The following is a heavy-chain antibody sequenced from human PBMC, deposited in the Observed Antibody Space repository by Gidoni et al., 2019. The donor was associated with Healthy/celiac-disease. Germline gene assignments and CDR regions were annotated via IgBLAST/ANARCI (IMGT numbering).Heavy chain of an antibody. D-gene: IGHD2-15*01. CDR3: ASTSPTPNYFDY. Sequence: QVQLQQWGAGLLKPSETLSLTCAVYGGSFSGYYWSWIRQPPGKGLEWIGEINHSGSTNYNPSLKSRVTISVDTSKNQFSLKLSSVTAADTAVYYCASTSPTPNYFDYWGQGTLVTVSS. CDR2: INHSGST. V-gene: IGHV4-34*01. CDR1: GGSFSGYY. J-gene: IGHJ4*02.